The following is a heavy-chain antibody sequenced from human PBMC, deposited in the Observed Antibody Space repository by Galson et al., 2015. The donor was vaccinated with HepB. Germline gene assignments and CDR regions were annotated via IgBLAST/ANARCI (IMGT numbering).Heavy chain of an antibody. CDR1: GFTFSYYA. CDR3: AKVFPEKTDGWYRQALYYFDS. J-gene: IGHJ4*01. Sequence: SLRLSCAASGFTFSYYAMSWVRQAPGKGLEWVSAITPSGDITYSADSMKGRFTISRDNSKNTLFLQMNSLRADDTAIYFCAKVFPEKTDGWYRQALYYFDSWGHGTRVTVSS. D-gene: IGHD6-19*01. V-gene: IGHV3-23*01. CDR2: ITPSGDIT.